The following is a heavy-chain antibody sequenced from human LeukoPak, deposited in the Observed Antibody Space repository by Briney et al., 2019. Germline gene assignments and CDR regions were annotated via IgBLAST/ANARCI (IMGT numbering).Heavy chain of an antibody. V-gene: IGHV4-4*07. CDR1: GGSIRSYY. CDR2: IYTSGST. D-gene: IGHD2-2*01. J-gene: IGHJ4*02. CDR3: AREIVVVPAAEYYFDY. Sequence: SETLSLTCTVSGGSIRSYYWSWIRQPAGKGLEWIGRIYTSGSTNYNPSLKSRVTISVDTSKNQFSLKLSSVTAADTAVYYCAREIVVVPAAEYYFDYWGQGTPVTVSS.